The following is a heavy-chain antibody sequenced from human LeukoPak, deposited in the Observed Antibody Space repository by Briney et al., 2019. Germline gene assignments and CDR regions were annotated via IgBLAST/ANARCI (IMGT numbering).Heavy chain of an antibody. D-gene: IGHD2-15*01. CDR3: AKERNDCSGGSCHDLDAFDI. J-gene: IGHJ3*02. V-gene: IGHV3-33*06. CDR1: GFTFSSYG. Sequence: PGRSLRLSCAASGFTFSSYGMHWVRQAPRKGLGLEAVIWYDGSNKYYADSVQGRFTISRDNSKNTLYLQMNSLGAEDTAVYYCAKERNDCSGGSCHDLDAFDIWGQGTMVTVSS. CDR2: IWYDGSNK.